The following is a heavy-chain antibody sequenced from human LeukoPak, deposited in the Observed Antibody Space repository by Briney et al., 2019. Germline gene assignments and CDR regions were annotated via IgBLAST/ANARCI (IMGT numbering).Heavy chain of an antibody. CDR1: GLSFRSYG. CDR3: AKGLYYSSSWYRGAFDM. J-gene: IGHJ3*02. V-gene: IGHV3-30*18. CDR2: ISYDGSNK. Sequence: GGSLRLSCAVSGLSFRSYGMHWVRQAPGKGLEWVAVISYDGSNKYYADSVKGRFTISRDNAKNSLYLQMNSLRAEDMALYYCAKGLYYSSSWYRGAFDMWGQGTMVTVSS. D-gene: IGHD6-13*01.